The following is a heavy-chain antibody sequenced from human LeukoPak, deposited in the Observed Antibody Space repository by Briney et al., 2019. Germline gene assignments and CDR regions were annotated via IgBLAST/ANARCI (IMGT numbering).Heavy chain of an antibody. D-gene: IGHD6-19*01. CDR2: IHYSGST. J-gene: IGHJ4*02. V-gene: IGHV4-39*01. CDR3: ARHEWGYSSGWYSIDY. Sequence: SETLSLTCTVSGGSISSSRCYWGWIRQPPGKGLEWIGSIHYSGSTNYNPSLKSRVTISVDTSKNQFSLKLSSVTAADTAVYYCARHEWGYSSGWYSIDYWGQGTLVTVSS. CDR1: GGSISSSRCY.